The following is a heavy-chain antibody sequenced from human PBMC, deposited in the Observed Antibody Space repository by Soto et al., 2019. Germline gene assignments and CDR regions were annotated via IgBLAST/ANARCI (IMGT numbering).Heavy chain of an antibody. CDR1: GYSFTSYW. Sequence: GESLKISCKGSGYSFTSYWIGWVRQMPGKGLEWMGIIYPGDSDTRYSPSFQGQVTISADKSISTAYLQWSSLKASDTAMYYCARCGYYDRSSYYYYYGMEVWGQGTTVTVSS. D-gene: IGHD3-22*01. V-gene: IGHV5-51*01. J-gene: IGHJ6*02. CDR3: ARCGYYDRSSYYYYYGMEV. CDR2: IYPGDSDT.